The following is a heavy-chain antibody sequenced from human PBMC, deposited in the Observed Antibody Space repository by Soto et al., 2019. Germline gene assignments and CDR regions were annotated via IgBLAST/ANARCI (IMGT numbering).Heavy chain of an antibody. V-gene: IGHV4-59*08. CDR1: GGSISSYY. J-gene: IGHJ5*02. CDR2: IYYSGST. CDR3: ARLGCSSTSCYFDP. Sequence: SETLSLTCTVSGGSISSYYWSWIRQPPGKGLEWIGYIYYSGSTNYNPSLKSRVTISVDTSKNQFSLKLSSVTAADTAVYYCARLGCSSTSCYFDPCGQGTLVTVSS. D-gene: IGHD2-2*01.